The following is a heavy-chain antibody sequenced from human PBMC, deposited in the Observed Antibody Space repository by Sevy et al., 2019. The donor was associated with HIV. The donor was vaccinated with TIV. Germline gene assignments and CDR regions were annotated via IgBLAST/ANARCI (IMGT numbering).Heavy chain of an antibody. CDR1: GFTFSSYG. CDR3: ARDSGDYGGNEFDY. D-gene: IGHD4-17*01. CDR2: IWYDGSNK. Sequence: GGCLRLSCAASGFTFSSYGMHWVRQAPGKGLEWVAVIWYDGSNKYYADSVKGRFTISRDNSKNTLYLQMNSLRAEDTAVYYCARDSGDYGGNEFDYWGQGTLVTVSS. V-gene: IGHV3-33*01. J-gene: IGHJ4*02.